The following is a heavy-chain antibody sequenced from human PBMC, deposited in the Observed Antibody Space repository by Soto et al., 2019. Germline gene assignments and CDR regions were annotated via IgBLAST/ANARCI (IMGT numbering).Heavy chain of an antibody. J-gene: IGHJ3*02. CDR3: ARDLGYYHSSGRALVAFVI. CDR2: ISAYNGNT. Sequence: QVQLVQSGAEVKKPGASVKVSCKASGYTFTSYGISWVRQAPGQGLEWMGWISAYNGNTNYAQKLQGRVTMTTDTATSTDYMGLMNLRSDDTAVYYCARDLGYYHSSGRALVAFVIWGQGTMVTVSS. CDR1: GYTFTSYG. V-gene: IGHV1-18*01. D-gene: IGHD3-22*01.